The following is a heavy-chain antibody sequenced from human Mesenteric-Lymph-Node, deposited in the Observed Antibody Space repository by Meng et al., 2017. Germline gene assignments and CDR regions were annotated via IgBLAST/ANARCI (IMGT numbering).Heavy chain of an antibody. D-gene: IGHD5-12*01. Sequence: GESLKISCAASGFTFSNYDMIWVRQAPGKGLEWVSGMSARDGSTYYADPVKGRFTISRDDIESTVFLEMNSLRDEDTATDYCAKDGYRSGIYPSLDSWGQGVRVTVSS. CDR2: MSARDGST. CDR3: AKDGYRSGIYPSLDS. CDR1: GFTFSNYD. J-gene: IGHJ4*02. V-gene: IGHV3-23*01.